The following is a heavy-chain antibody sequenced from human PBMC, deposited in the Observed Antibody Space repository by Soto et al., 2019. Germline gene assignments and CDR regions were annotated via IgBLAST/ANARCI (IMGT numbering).Heavy chain of an antibody. V-gene: IGHV3-30*03. Sequence: QVQLVEFGGGVVQPGRSLRLSCVASGFTFSNYGIHWVRQAPGKGLEWVAVISYHGTYTHYGDSVQGRFTISRDNSNNTVYLQMNSLRSDDLGLYYCARDVGPNRGSSPDYWGQGTLVTVSS. J-gene: IGHJ4*02. CDR3: ARDVGPNRGSSPDY. CDR1: GFTFSNYG. CDR2: ISYHGTYT. D-gene: IGHD3-16*01.